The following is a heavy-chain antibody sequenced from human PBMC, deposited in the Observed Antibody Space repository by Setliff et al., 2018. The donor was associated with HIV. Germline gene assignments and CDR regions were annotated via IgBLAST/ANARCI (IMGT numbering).Heavy chain of an antibody. CDR2: IYYSGST. Sequence: PSETLSLTCNVSGDSIRSNNYYWGWIRQPPGKGLEWIGNIYYSGSTYYNPSLKTRVTISVDGSKNQFSLKLKSVTAADTAVYYCARWHPPYGFWEEDYWGQGTLVTVSS. CDR1: GDSIRSNNYY. J-gene: IGHJ4*02. D-gene: IGHD3-10*01. CDR3: ARWHPPYGFWEEDY. V-gene: IGHV4-39*01.